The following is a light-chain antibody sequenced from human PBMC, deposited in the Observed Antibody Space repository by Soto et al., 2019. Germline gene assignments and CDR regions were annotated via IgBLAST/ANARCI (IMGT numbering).Light chain of an antibody. CDR3: SSYTSTSTRV. V-gene: IGLV2-14*01. CDR1: SSDVGGYNY. Sequence: QSVLTQPASVSGSPGQSITISCTGTSSDVGGYNYVSRYQQHPGKAPKLMIYEVSNRPSGVSNRFSGSKSGNTASLTISGLQAEDEADYYCSSYTSTSTRVFGPGTKPTVL. J-gene: IGLJ1*01. CDR2: EVS.